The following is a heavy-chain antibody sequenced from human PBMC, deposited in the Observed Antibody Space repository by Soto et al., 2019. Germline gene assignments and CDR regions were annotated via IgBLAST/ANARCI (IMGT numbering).Heavy chain of an antibody. D-gene: IGHD6-13*01. CDR3: ARLSSSWYGDAFDI. Sequence: QVQLQESGPGLVKPSETLSLTCTVSGGSISSYYWSWIRQPPGKRLEWIGYIYYSGSTNYNPSLKSRVTISVDTSKNQFSLKLSSVTAADTAVYYCARLSSSWYGDAFDIWGQGTMVTVSS. CDR1: GGSISSYY. J-gene: IGHJ3*02. V-gene: IGHV4-59*08. CDR2: IYYSGST.